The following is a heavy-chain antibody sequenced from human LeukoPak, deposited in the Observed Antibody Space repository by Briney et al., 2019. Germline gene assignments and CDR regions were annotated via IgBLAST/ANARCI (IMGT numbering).Heavy chain of an antibody. CDR3: AKGSYSNSGYYFDY. V-gene: IGHV3-9*01. CDR1: GFTFDDYA. Sequence: PGRSLRLSCAASGFTFDDYAMHWVRQAPGQGLEWVSGISWNSGSIGYADSVKGRFTISRDNAKNSLYLQMNSLRAEDTALYYCAKGSYSNSGYYFDYWGQGTLVTVSS. J-gene: IGHJ4*02. D-gene: IGHD4-11*01. CDR2: ISWNSGSI.